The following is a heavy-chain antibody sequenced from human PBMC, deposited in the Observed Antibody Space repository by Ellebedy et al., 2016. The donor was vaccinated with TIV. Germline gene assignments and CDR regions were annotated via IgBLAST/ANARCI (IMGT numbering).Heavy chain of an antibody. Sequence: TLSLTCTVSGGSISSYYWSWIRQPPGKALEWLALVYWNDDKRYSPSLKSRLTITRDTSKNQVVLTMTNMDPVDTGTYYCAHSTLTAAAPYYGMDVWGQGTMVTVSS. CDR2: VYWNDDK. V-gene: IGHV2-5*01. CDR1: GGSISSYYW. D-gene: IGHD6-13*01. J-gene: IGHJ6*02. CDR3: AHSTLTAAAPYYGMDV.